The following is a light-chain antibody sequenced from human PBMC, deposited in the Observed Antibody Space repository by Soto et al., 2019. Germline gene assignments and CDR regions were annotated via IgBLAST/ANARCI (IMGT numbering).Light chain of an antibody. CDR2: DTT. Sequence: QAVVTQEPSLTVSPGGTVTLTCGSSTGPVTSGHYPYWLQQKPGQAPRTLIYDTTNKHAWTPARFSGSLLGGNATLTLSGAQPEDEADYYCLLSFHGDSVSVKFGGGTKLTVL. CDR1: TGPVTSGHY. J-gene: IGLJ2*01. V-gene: IGLV7-46*01. CDR3: LLSFHGDSVSVK.